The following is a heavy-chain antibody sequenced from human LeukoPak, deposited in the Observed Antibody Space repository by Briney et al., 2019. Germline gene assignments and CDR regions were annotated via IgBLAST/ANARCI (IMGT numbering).Heavy chain of an antibody. CDR1: GFTFSTYF. D-gene: IGHD3-22*01. CDR2: IWYDGSDK. J-gene: IGHJ4*02. Sequence: PGGSLRLSCAASGFTFSTYFMSWVRQAPGKGLEWVAVIWYDGSDKYYADSVKGRFTISRDNSQSTLYLQMNSLRAEDTAVYYCARARNNYDSSGYSALDYWGQGTLVTVSS. V-gene: IGHV3-33*08. CDR3: ARARNNYDSSGYSALDY.